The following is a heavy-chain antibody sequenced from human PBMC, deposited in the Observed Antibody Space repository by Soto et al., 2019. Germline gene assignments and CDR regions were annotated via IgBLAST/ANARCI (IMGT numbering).Heavy chain of an antibody. D-gene: IGHD3-3*01. CDR2: VYYSGST. CDR3: ASAPYDFWTGYQKVGFDY. Sequence: PWEPLSITFSILGGSIQSYCWRWLRPAPGKGREWIGYVYYSGSTHYNPSIQSRVTISVDTSKNQFSLKLRSVTAADTAVYYCASAPYDFWTGYQKVGFDYWGQGTLVTVS. J-gene: IGHJ4*02. V-gene: IGHV4-59*01. CDR1: GGSIQSYC.